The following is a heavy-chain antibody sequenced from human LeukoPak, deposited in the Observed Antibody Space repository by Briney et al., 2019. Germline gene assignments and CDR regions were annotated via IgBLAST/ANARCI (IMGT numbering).Heavy chain of an antibody. Sequence: SSVPVSCKASGGSFSSYSFSWVRQDPGAGLEGTGGIIPIFGTANYAQQFLGRVTITADKSTSTASMEQTSLRSEDTAVNYWARGAGDYDILTGYRPTMFYFDYWGQGTLVTVSS. V-gene: IGHV1-69*06. CDR3: ARGAGDYDILTGYRPTMFYFDY. CDR2: IIPIFGTA. D-gene: IGHD3-9*01. J-gene: IGHJ4*02. CDR1: GGSFSSYS.